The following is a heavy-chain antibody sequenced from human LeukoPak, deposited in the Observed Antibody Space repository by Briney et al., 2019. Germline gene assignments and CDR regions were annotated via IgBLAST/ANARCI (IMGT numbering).Heavy chain of an antibody. Sequence: GRSLRLSCAASGFTFDDYARHWVRQAPGKGLEWVSGISWNSGSIGYADSVKGRFTISRDNAKNSLYLQMNSLRAEDTALYYCAKVRVGAMDYWGQGTLVTVSS. J-gene: IGHJ4*02. D-gene: IGHD1-26*01. CDR3: AKVRVGAMDY. V-gene: IGHV3-9*01. CDR1: GFTFDDYA. CDR2: ISWNSGSI.